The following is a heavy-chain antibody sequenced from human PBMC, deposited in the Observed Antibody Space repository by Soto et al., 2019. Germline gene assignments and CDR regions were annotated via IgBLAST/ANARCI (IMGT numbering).Heavy chain of an antibody. V-gene: IGHV3-23*01. CDR2: ISGSGGST. Sequence: EVQLLESGGGLVQPGGSLRLSCAASGFTFSSYAMSWVRQAPGKGLEWVSAISGSGGSTYYADSVKGRFTISRDNSKNTLYLQMNSLRAEDAAVYYCAKVPQPFLLWFGESPVDYWGQGTLVTVSS. CDR1: GFTFSSYA. J-gene: IGHJ4*02. D-gene: IGHD3-10*01. CDR3: AKVPQPFLLWFGESPVDY.